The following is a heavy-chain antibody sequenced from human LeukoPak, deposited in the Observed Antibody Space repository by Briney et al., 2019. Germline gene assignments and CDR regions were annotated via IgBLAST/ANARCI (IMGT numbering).Heavy chain of an antibody. CDR2: INHSGST. Sequence: SETLSLTCAVYGGSFSGYYWSWIRQPPGKGLEWIGEINHSGSTNYNPSLKSRVTISVDTSKNQFSLKLSSVTAADTAVYYCARQRAHYYYYYMDVWGKGTTVTISS. J-gene: IGHJ6*03. CDR3: ARQRAHYYYYYMDV. CDR1: GGSFSGYY. V-gene: IGHV4-34*01.